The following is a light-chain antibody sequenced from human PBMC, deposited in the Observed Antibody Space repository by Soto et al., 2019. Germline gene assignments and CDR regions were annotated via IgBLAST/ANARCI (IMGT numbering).Light chain of an antibody. CDR1: QSVSSN. CDR3: HQYDNWPFT. CDR2: GAS. V-gene: IGKV3-15*01. Sequence: EIVMTQSPATLSVSPGERATLSCRASQSVSSNLAWYQQKPGQAPRLLIYGASTRATGIPARFSGSGSGTEFALTISSLQSEDSAVYYCHQYDNWPFTVGPGTKVD. J-gene: IGKJ3*01.